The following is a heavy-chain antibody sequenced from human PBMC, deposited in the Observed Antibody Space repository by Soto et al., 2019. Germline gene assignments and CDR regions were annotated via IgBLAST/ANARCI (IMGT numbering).Heavy chain of an antibody. CDR2: IDPSAGST. Sequence: ASVKVSCKASGYTFTRYYMHWVRQAPGQGLEWMGVIDPSAGSTTWAQGFQGRVTITRDTSTSTVYMELSNLSSEDTAVYYCARSPVPTGTTLYYFDYWGQGTLVTVSS. CDR3: ARSPVPTGTTLYYFDY. CDR1: GYTFTRYY. D-gene: IGHD1-1*01. V-gene: IGHV1-46*01. J-gene: IGHJ4*02.